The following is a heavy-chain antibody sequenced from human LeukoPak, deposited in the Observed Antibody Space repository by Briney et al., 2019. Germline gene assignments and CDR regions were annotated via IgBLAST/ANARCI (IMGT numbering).Heavy chain of an antibody. CDR3: ARDETGVGSGGIDL. D-gene: IGHD2-8*02. Sequence: GGSLRLSCATSGFIFSSYSMNWVRQAPGKGLVWVAYISSGGSTIYYADSVRGRLTISRDSARNALYLQMDSLRDEDTAVYYCARDETGVGSGGIDLWGQGTLVTVSS. CDR1: GFIFSSYS. V-gene: IGHV3-48*02. CDR2: ISSGGSTI. J-gene: IGHJ4*02.